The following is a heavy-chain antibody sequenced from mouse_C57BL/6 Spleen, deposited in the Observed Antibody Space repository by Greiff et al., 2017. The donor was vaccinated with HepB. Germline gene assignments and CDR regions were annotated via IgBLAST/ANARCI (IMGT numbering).Heavy chain of an antibody. CDR1: GFTFSSYA. D-gene: IGHD1-1*01. V-gene: IGHV5-4*01. CDR3: ARDGVYYYGSSYRLAY. CDR2: ISDGGSYT. J-gene: IGHJ3*01. Sequence: DVKLQESGGGLVKPGGSLKLSCAASGFTFSSYAMSWVRQTPEKRLEWVATISDGGSYTYYPDNVKGRFTISRDNAKNNLYLQMSHLKSEDTAMYYCARDGVYYYGSSYRLAYWGQGTLVTVSA.